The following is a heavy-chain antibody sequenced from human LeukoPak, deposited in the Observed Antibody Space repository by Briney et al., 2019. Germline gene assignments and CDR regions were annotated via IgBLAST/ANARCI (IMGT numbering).Heavy chain of an antibody. J-gene: IGHJ4*02. Sequence: TGGSLRLSCAASGSTFSSYWMSWVRQAPGKGLEWVAHIKQDGSERYYVDSVKGRFTISRDNAKNSLFLQMNSLRADDTALYYCAKFYYSSGNYQGFDYWGQGTLVTVSS. CDR1: GSTFSSYW. V-gene: IGHV3-7*02. CDR2: IKQDGSER. CDR3: AKFYYSSGNYQGFDY. D-gene: IGHD3-10*01.